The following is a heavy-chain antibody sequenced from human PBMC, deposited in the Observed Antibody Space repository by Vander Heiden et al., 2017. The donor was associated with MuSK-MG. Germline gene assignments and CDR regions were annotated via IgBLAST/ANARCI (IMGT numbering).Heavy chain of an antibody. CDR2: INSDGSTT. Sequence: YWMHWVRQVPGKGLVCVARINSDGSTTGYADSVKGRFTISRDNARNTLYMQMSGLRAEDTAVYYCVAYGSTNTCSGRGSWGQGTLVTVSS. CDR1: YW. J-gene: IGHJ5*02. D-gene: IGHD2-8*01. V-gene: IGHV3-74*01. CDR3: VAYGSTNTCSGRGS.